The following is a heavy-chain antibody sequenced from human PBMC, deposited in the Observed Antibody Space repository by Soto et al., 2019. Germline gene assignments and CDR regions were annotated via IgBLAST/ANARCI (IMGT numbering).Heavy chain of an antibody. CDR3: AKESFGGHCSSDYFDY. J-gene: IGHJ4*02. D-gene: IGHD2-21*01. Sequence: QVQLLESGGGVVQPGRSLRLSCAASGFTFSNYGIHWVRQAPGNGLEWVAVISRDGSVRYYADSVKGRFTISRDNSKNTLYLQVNNLRAEDTAVYYCAKESFGGHCSSDYFDYWGQGTLVTVSS. CDR2: ISRDGSVR. V-gene: IGHV3-30*18. CDR1: GFTFSNYG.